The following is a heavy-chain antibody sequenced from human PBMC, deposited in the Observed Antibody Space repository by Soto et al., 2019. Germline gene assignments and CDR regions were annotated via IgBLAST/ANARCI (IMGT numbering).Heavy chain of an antibody. Sequence: GGSLRLSCAASGFTFSNYAMNWVRQAPGKGLEWVSGISGSGDSTYYADSVKGRFTISRDNSKNTLYLQMNSLGVEDTAAYYCAKDRWRSSSSSFDYWGQGTLVTVSS. CDR1: GFTFSNYA. CDR3: AKDRWRSSSSSFDY. CDR2: ISGSGDST. D-gene: IGHD6-6*01. J-gene: IGHJ4*02. V-gene: IGHV3-23*01.